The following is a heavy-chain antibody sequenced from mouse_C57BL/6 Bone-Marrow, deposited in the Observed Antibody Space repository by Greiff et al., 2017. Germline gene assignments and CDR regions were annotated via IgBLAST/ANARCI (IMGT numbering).Heavy chain of an antibody. D-gene: IGHD2-3*01. CDR1: GFTFSSYA. CDR2: ISSGGDYI. J-gene: IGHJ2*01. V-gene: IGHV5-9-1*02. Sequence: EVKLMESGEGLVKPGGSLKLSCAASGFTFSSYAMSWVRQTPEKRLEWVAYISSGGDYIYYADTVKGRFTISRDNARNTLYLEMSSLKSEDTAMDYCTRDGYPLVDYWGQGTTLTVSS. CDR3: TRDGYPLVDY.